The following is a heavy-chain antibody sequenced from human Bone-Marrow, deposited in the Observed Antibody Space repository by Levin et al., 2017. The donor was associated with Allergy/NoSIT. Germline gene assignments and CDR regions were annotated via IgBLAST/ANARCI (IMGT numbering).Heavy chain of an antibody. V-gene: IGHV3-33*01. CDR1: GFTFSSYG. D-gene: IGHD3-22*01. CDR3: ARDSLFWMATYYYDSSGYRVGAFDI. CDR2: IWYDGSNK. J-gene: IGHJ3*02. Sequence: GGSLRLSCAASGFTFSSYGMHWVRQAPGKGLEWVAVIWYDGSNKYYADSVKGRFTISRDNSKNTLYLQMNSLRAEDTAVYYCARDSLFWMATYYYDSSGYRVGAFDIWGQGTMVTVSS.